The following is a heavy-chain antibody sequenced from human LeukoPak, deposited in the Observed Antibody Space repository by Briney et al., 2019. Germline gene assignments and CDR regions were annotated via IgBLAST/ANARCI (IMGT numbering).Heavy chain of an antibody. D-gene: IGHD4-23*01. J-gene: IGHJ3*02. CDR2: IYYSGST. CDR1: GGSISSSSYY. Sequence: SETLSLTCTVSGGSISSSSYYWGWIRQPPGKGLEWIGSIYYSGSTYYNPSLKSRVTISVDTSTNQFSLKLSSVTAADTAVYYCARYARWRAAFDIWGQGTMVTVSS. V-gene: IGHV4-39*07. CDR3: ARYARWRAAFDI.